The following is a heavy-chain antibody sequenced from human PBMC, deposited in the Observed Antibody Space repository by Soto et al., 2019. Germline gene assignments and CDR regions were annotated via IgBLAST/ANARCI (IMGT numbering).Heavy chain of an antibody. J-gene: IGHJ4*02. Sequence: SETLSLTCAVSGVPIASYCWSWFRQPPGKGLEWVANMYHSGSTNYNPSLKSRVTISLDTSKNQLSLNLSSVTAADTAKYYCARALSTWHYFDYWGQGTQVTVS. CDR1: GVPIASYC. CDR2: MYHSGST. V-gene: IGHV4-59*01. D-gene: IGHD6-13*01. CDR3: ARALSTWHYFDY.